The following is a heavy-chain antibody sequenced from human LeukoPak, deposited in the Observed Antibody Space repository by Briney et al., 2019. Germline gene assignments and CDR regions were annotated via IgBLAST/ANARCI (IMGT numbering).Heavy chain of an antibody. CDR2: IYSSGST. D-gene: IGHD6-13*01. CDR3: ASRIATAGSVDY. V-gene: IGHV3-53*01. CDR1: GFTVSSNY. J-gene: IGHJ4*02. Sequence: GGSLRLSCAASGFTVSSNYMSWVRQAPGKGLEWVSVIYSSGSTYYADSVKRRFTISRDNSKNTLHLQMNTLRAEDTAVYYCASRIATAGSVDYWGQGTLVTVSS.